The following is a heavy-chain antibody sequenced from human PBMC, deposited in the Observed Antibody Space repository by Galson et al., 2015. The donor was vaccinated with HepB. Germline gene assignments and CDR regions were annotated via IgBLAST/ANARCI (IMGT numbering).Heavy chain of an antibody. CDR2: IYYSGST. V-gene: IGHV4-31*03. CDR3: ARYSGYDWAVDY. J-gene: IGHJ4*02. CDR1: GGSISSGGYY. Sequence: TLSLTCTVSGGSISSGGYYWSWIRQHPGKGLEWIGYIYYSGSTYYNPSLKSRVTISVDTSKNQFSLKLSSVTAADTAVYYCARYSGYDWAVDYWGQGTLVTVSS. D-gene: IGHD5-12*01.